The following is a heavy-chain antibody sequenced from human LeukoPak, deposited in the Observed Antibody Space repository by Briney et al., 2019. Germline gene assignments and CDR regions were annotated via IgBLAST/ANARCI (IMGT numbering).Heavy chain of an antibody. J-gene: IGHJ6*02. CDR3: VKGGHKLDIQTTHYYYGLDV. CDR2: IESDASRT. V-gene: IGHV3-74*03. D-gene: IGHD4-17*01. Sequence: LGGSLRLSCVASGFTLSDHWMYWVRQGPGRGLAHVSRIESDASRTTYADSVKGRFTISRDDAKNTMYLLMNSLRGEDTAVYYCVKGGHKLDIQTTHYYYGLDVWGQGTTVAVSS. CDR1: GFTLSDHW.